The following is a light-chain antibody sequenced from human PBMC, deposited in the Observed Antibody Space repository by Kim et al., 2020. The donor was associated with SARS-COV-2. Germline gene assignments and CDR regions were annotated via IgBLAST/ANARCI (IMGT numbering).Light chain of an antibody. J-gene: IGKJ2*01. V-gene: IGKV3-20*01. CDR3: QQYDNSPYT. Sequence: LSPGERATLSCRTSQRVGNNYLAWYQQKPGQTPRLLIYGISTRASGIPDRFSGSGSGTDFTLTINRLEPEDFAVYYCQQYDNSPYTFGQGTKLEIK. CDR1: QRVGNNY. CDR2: GIS.